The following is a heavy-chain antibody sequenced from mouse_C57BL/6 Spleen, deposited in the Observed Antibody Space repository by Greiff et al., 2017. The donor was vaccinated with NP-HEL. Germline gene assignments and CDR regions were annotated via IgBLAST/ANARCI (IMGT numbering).Heavy chain of an antibody. D-gene: IGHD2-10*02. V-gene: IGHV5-6*01. Sequence: EVQLVESGGDLVKPGGSLKLSCAASGFTFSSYGMSWVRQTPDKRLEWVATISSGGSYTYYPDSVKGRFPISRDNAKNTLYLQMSSLKSEDTAMYYCARRPGYGNDPAWFAYWGQGTLVTVSA. CDR3: ARRPGYGNDPAWFAY. J-gene: IGHJ3*01. CDR2: ISSGGSYT. CDR1: GFTFSSYG.